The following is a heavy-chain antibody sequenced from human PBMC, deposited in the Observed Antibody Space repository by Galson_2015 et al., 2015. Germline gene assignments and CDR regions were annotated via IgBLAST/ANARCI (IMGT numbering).Heavy chain of an antibody. D-gene: IGHD4-17*01. CDR2: IYHSGST. Sequence: SETLSLTCAVSGYSISSGYYWGWIRQPPGKGLEWIGSIYHSGSTYYNPSLKSRVTISVDTSKNQFSLKLSSVTAADTAVYYCARVSDYGDYALDYWGQGTLVTVSS. J-gene: IGHJ4*02. CDR3: ARVSDYGDYALDY. CDR1: GYSISSGYY. V-gene: IGHV4-38-2*01.